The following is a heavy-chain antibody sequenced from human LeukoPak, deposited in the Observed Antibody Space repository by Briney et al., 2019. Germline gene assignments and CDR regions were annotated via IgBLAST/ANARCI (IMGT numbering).Heavy chain of an antibody. J-gene: IGHJ4*02. Sequence: PGGSLRLSCAASGFTFSSYWMSWVRQAPGKGLEWVANIKQDGSEKYYVDPVKGRFTISRDNAKNSLYLQMNSLRAEDTAVYYCARDWRASYSSSGDYWGQGTLVTVSS. D-gene: IGHD6-6*01. CDR1: GFTFSSYW. V-gene: IGHV3-7*01. CDR3: ARDWRASYSSSGDY. CDR2: IKQDGSEK.